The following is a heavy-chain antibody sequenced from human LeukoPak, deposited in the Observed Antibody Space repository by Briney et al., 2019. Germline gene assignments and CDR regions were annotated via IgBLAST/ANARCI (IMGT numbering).Heavy chain of an antibody. CDR2: IKSKTDGGTT. V-gene: IGHV3-15*01. J-gene: IGHJ4*02. CDR1: GFTFSNAW. D-gene: IGHD3-10*01. CDR3: AKAQVLLWFGELLAPLDY. Sequence: PGGSLRLSCAASGFTFSNAWMSWVRQAPGKGLEWVGRIKSKTDGGTTDYAAPVKGRFTISRDDSKNTLYLQMNSLKTEDTAVYYCAKAQVLLWFGELLAPLDYWGQGTLVTVSS.